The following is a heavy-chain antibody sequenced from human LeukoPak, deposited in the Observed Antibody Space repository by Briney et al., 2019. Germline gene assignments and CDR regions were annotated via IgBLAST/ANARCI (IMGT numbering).Heavy chain of an antibody. CDR3: ARLPTFYYDSSGYHYDY. D-gene: IGHD3-22*01. CDR1: GFTFNNYA. J-gene: IGHJ4*02. CDR2: TAGSGISK. Sequence: SGGSLRLSCVASGFTFNNYAMSWVRQAPGRGLEWASSTAGSGISKDYADSVKGRFTISKDKSKNTLYLQMDKLRAEDTGVYFCARLPTFYYDSSGYHYDYWGQGTLVTVSS. V-gene: IGHV3-23*01.